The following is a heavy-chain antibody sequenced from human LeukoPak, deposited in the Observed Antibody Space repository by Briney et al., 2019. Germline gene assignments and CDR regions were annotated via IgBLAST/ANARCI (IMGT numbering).Heavy chain of an antibody. CDR2: IYTSGST. CDR1: GGSISSYY. Sequence: PSETLSLTCNVSGGSISSYYWSWIRQPAGKGLEWIGRIYTSGSTNYNPSLKSRVTMSVDTSKNQFSLKLSSVTAADTAVYYCARESPTTVVTADTYFDYWGQGTLVTVSS. J-gene: IGHJ4*02. V-gene: IGHV4-4*07. D-gene: IGHD4-23*01. CDR3: ARESPTTVVTADTYFDY.